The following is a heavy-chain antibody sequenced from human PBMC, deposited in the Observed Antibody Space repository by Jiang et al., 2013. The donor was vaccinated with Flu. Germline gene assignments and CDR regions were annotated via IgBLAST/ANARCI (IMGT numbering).Heavy chain of an antibody. V-gene: IGHV3-53*01. J-gene: IGHJ3*02. Sequence: ESGGGLDPAGGVPETLPGAVYWIQRQKLLHELGPSGLQERGWSGSQFFSDDGVPAYADPVKGRFTLSRDISKNTLYLQMNGLRAEDTAVYYCARDLRDGYDWVGYDIWGRGTMVAVSS. D-gene: IGHD5-24*01. CDR2: FSDDGVP. CDR1: IQRQKLL. CDR3: ARDLRDGYDWVGYDI.